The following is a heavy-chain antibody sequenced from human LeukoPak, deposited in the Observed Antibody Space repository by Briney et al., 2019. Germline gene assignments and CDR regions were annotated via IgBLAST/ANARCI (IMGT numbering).Heavy chain of an antibody. CDR2: ISPSGGST. Sequence: GASVKVSCKASGYTFTGYYMHWVRQAPGQGPEWMGVISPSGGSTTYAQKFQGRVTLTRDMSTSTDYLELSSLRSEDTAVYYCARAGAVVDNWFDPWGQGTLVTVSS. V-gene: IGHV1-46*01. J-gene: IGHJ5*02. CDR1: GYTFTGYY. D-gene: IGHD2-15*01. CDR3: ARAGAVVDNWFDP.